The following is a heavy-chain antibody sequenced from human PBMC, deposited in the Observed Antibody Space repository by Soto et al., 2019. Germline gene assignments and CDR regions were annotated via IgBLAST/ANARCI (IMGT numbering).Heavy chain of an antibody. V-gene: IGHV3-48*02. D-gene: IGHD6-19*01. CDR3: ARDLGWAVDS. CDR1: GFTFSTFS. CDR2: ISGGGRTI. J-gene: IGHJ4*02. Sequence: EVQLVESGGGSVKPGGSLRLSCAASGFTFSTFSMNWVRQAPGRGLEWISYISGGGRTIFYADSVKGRFTISRDNAKNSPDLQMDSLTDEDTAVYYCARDLGWAVDSWGQGTLVTVSS.